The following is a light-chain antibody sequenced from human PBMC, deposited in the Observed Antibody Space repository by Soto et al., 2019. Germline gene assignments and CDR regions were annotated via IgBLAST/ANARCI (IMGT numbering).Light chain of an antibody. J-gene: IGLJ2*01. Sequence: QSALTQPPSASGSPGQSVTISCTGTSSDVGGYNYVSWYQQDPGKAPKLMIYDVSNRPSGVSNRFSGSKSGNTASLTISGLQAEDEADYYCSSYTSSSTLVVFGGGTKVTVL. CDR3: SSYTSSSTLVV. CDR2: DVS. V-gene: IGLV2-14*01. CDR1: SSDVGGYNY.